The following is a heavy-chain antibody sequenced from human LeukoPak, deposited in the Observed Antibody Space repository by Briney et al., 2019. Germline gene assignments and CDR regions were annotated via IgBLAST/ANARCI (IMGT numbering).Heavy chain of an antibody. Sequence: PSGTLSLTCAVSGGSISSSNWWSWVRQPPGKGLEWIGEINHSGSTNYNPSLKSRVTISVDTSKNQFSLKLSSVTAADTAVYYCARHGLRYFDWLRYFDYWGQGTLVTVSS. CDR3: ARHGLRYFDWLRYFDY. J-gene: IGHJ4*02. CDR1: GGSISSSNW. CDR2: INHSGST. D-gene: IGHD3-9*01. V-gene: IGHV4-4*02.